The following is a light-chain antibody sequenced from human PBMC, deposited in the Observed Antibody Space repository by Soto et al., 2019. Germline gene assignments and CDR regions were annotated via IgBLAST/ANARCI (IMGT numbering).Light chain of an antibody. CDR3: QQYNSYLWT. V-gene: IGKV1-5*01. Sequence: DIQMTQSPSTLSASVGDRVTITCRASQSISSWLAWYQQKPGKAPKLLIYDASSLESGVPSRFSGSGSGTEFTLTLRSLEADEFATYYCQQYNSYLWTFGQGNKVEIK. J-gene: IGKJ1*01. CDR2: DAS. CDR1: QSISSW.